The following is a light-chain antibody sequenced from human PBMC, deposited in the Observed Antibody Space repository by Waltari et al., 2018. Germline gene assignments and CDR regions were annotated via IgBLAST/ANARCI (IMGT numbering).Light chain of an antibody. CDR3: GTWDTSLSAWV. J-gene: IGLJ3*02. CDR2: DNE. Sequence: QSVLTQAPSVSAAPGPKVTISCAGSSPNLENKSVSWYQQLPGTAPKLLIYDNEKRPSGIPDRFSASKSGTSATLGITGLQTGDEATYFCGTWDTSLSAWVFGGGTKVTVL. V-gene: IGLV1-51*01. CDR1: SPNLENKS.